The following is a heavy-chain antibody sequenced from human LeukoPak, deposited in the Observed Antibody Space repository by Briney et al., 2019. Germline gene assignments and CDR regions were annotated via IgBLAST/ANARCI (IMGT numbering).Heavy chain of an antibody. CDR3: ATGAYFEY. CDR2: IFPSGGEI. J-gene: IGHJ4*02. CDR1: GFTFSTFA. V-gene: IGHV3-23*01. Sequence: TGGSLRLSCAASGFTFSTFAMIWVRQPPGKGLEWVSSIFPSGGEIHYADSVRGRFTISRDNSKSTLSLQMNSLRAEDTAIYYCATGAYFEYWGQGALVTVSS.